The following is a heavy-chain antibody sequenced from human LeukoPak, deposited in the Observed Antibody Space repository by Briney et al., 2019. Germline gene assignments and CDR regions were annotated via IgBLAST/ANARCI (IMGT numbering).Heavy chain of an antibody. CDR3: ARSDLYSSSSSAFDI. CDR1: GGSISSYY. CDR2: IYTSGST. Sequence: SETLSLTCNVSGGSISSYYWSWIRQPAGKGLEWIGRIYTSGSTNYNPSLKSRVTMSVDTSKNQFSLKLSSVTAADTAVYYCARSDLYSSSSSAFDIWGQGTMVTVSS. D-gene: IGHD6-6*01. V-gene: IGHV4-4*07. J-gene: IGHJ3*02.